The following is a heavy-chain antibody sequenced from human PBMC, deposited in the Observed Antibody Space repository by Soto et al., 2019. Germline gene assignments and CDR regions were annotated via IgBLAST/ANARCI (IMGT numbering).Heavy chain of an antibody. J-gene: IGHJ6*02. V-gene: IGHV4-39*01. D-gene: IGHD3-22*01. CDR1: GGSISSSSYY. CDR2: IYYSGST. CDR3: ASQMYYYDSSGYFLIYGMDV. Sequence: SETLSLTCTVSGGSISSSSYYWGWIRQPPGKGLEWIGSIYYSGSTYYNPSLKSRVTISVDTSKNQFSLKLSSVTAAGTAVYYCASQMYYYDSSGYFLIYGMDVWGQGTTVTVSS.